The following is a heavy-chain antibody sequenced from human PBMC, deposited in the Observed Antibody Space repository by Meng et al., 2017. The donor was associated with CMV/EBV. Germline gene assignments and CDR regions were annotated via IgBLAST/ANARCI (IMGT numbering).Heavy chain of an antibody. D-gene: IGHD3-22*01. V-gene: IGHV1-18*01. Sequence: VHLVQAGAEVTKPGASMKVSCKASGYTFTSYGISLVRQAPGQGLEWMGWISAYNGNTNYAQKLQGRVTMTTDTSTSTAYMELRSLRSDDTAVYYCARGGRYYYDSSGYCDYWGQGTLVTVSS. J-gene: IGHJ4*02. CDR1: GYTFTSYG. CDR3: ARGGRYYYDSSGYCDY. CDR2: ISAYNGNT.